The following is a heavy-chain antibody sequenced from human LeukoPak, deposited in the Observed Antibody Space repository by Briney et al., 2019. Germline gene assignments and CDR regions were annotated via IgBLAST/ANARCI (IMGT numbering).Heavy chain of an antibody. J-gene: IGHJ4*02. V-gene: IGHV3-11*01. D-gene: IGHD3-9*01. CDR1: GFTFSDYY. Sequence: PGGSLRLSCAASGFTFSDYYMSWMRRAPGEGLERGSYISSSGSTIYYADAVKGRFTITRDNDKNSLYLQMNSLRAEDKAVYYCARVGILTGYYPYCCQGTLVIVSS. CDR2: ISSSGSTI. CDR3: ARVGILTGYYPY.